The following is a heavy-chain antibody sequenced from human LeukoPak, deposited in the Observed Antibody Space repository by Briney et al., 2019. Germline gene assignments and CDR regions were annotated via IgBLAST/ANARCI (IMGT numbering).Heavy chain of an antibody. D-gene: IGHD6-6*01. CDR1: GFTFSSYA. J-gene: IGHJ4*02. CDR2: ISYDGSNK. Sequence: PGGSLRLSCAASGFTFSSYAMHWVRQAPGKGLEWVAVISYDGSNKYYADSVKGRFTISRDNSKNTLYLQMNSLRAEDTAVYYCARESIEYSSSSGFDYWGQGTLVTVSS. CDR3: ARESIEYSSSSGFDY. V-gene: IGHV3-30-3*01.